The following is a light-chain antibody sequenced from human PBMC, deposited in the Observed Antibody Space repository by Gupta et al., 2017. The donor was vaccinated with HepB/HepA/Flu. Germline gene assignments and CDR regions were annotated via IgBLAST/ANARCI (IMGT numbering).Light chain of an antibody. J-gene: IGKJ1*01. CDR3: HQDDDSPKT. CDR1: QILGTNY. Sequence: EIVLTQSPGTLSLSPGERATLSCRASQILGTNYLAWYQQKPGQPPRLLIHGTSNRDTDIPDRFSGSGSGTDFTLTITRLEPEDFAVYFCHQDDDSPKTFGQGTKVEVK. V-gene: IGKV3-20*01. CDR2: GTS.